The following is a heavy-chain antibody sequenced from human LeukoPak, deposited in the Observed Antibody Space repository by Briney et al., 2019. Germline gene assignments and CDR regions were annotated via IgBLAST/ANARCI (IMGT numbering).Heavy chain of an antibody. CDR3: AREAGE. V-gene: IGHV1-2*02. CDR2: IKPNSGGT. Sequence: ASVKVSCKDSRYTFNGYYMHLVGQAPGQPLEWMGWIKPNSGGTTYAQKFQARVNMTTDTSISRAYRELSRLRSDDTAVYYCAREAGEWGQGTLVTVSS. J-gene: IGHJ4*02. D-gene: IGHD3-16*01. CDR1: RYTFNGYY.